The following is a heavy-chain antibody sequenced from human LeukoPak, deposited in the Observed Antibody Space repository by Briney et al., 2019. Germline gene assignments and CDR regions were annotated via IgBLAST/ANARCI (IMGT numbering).Heavy chain of an antibody. CDR3: ARLGYCSSTSCPP. V-gene: IGHV4-34*01. CDR2: INHSGGT. D-gene: IGHD2-2*01. J-gene: IGHJ5*02. Sequence: SETLSLTCAVYGGSFSGYYWSWIRQPPGKGLEWIGEINHSGGTNYNPSLKSRVTISVDTSKNQFSLKLSSVTAADTAVYYCARLGYCSSTSCPPWGQGTLVTVSS. CDR1: GGSFSGYY.